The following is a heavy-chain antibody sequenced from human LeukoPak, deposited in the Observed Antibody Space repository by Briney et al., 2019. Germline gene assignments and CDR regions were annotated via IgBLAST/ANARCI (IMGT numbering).Heavy chain of an antibody. CDR2: ISSNGGST. CDR3: VKGNYYDSSGEALY. V-gene: IGHV3-64D*06. D-gene: IGHD3-22*01. Sequence: GSLRLSCSASGFTFSSYAMHWVRQAPGKGLEYVSAISSNGGSTYYADSVKGRFTISRDNSKNTLYLQMSNLRAEDTAVYYCVKGNYYDSSGEALYWGQGTLVTVSS. CDR1: GFTFSSYA. J-gene: IGHJ4*02.